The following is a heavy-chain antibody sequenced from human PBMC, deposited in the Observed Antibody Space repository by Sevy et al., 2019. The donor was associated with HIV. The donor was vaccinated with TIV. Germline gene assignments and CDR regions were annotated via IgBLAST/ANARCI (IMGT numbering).Heavy chain of an antibody. CDR3: ARDPYSSGYYLHAFDI. V-gene: IGHV4-61*02. CDR2: VDPTGST. Sequence: SETLSLTCSVSGGSISSDTYHWSWIRQPAGKGLEWLGRVDPTGSTNYNPSLKSRVTMSVDTSKNQFSLELRFVTAADTDVYYCARDPYSSGYYLHAFDIWGQGTMVTVSS. J-gene: IGHJ3*02. D-gene: IGHD3-22*01. CDR1: GGSISSDTYH.